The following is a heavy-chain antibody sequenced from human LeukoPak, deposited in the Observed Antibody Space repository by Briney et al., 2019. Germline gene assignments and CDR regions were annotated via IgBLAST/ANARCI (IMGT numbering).Heavy chain of an antibody. V-gene: IGHV4-4*07. CDR2: IYTSGNS. CDR1: GGSLSGYY. Sequence: SETLSLTCTVSGGSLSGYYWNWIRQPAGKGLEWIGRIYTSGNSWYKPSLQSRVTISVDTSKNQFSLRMSSLTAADTAVYYCARSNLGSYDQSGYYQYWGQGTRVTVSS. D-gene: IGHD3-22*01. CDR3: ARSNLGSYDQSGYYQY. J-gene: IGHJ4*02.